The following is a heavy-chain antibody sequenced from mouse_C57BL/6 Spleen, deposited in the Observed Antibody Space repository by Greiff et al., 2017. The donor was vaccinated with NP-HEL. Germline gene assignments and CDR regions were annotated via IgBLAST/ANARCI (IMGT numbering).Heavy chain of an antibody. D-gene: IGHD2-4*01. CDR2: IYPSDSET. J-gene: IGHJ2*01. CDR3: ARGDYDYDYFDY. Sequence: QVQLQQPGAELVRPGSSVKLSCKASGYTFTSYWMDWVKQRPGQGLEWIGNIYPSDSETHYNQKFKDKATLTVDKSSSTAYMQLSSLTSEDSAVYYCARGDYDYDYFDYWGQGTTLTVSS. V-gene: IGHV1-61*01. CDR1: GYTFTSYW.